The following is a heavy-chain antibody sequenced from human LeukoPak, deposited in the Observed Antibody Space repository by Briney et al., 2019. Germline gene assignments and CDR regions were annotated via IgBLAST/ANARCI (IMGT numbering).Heavy chain of an antibody. D-gene: IGHD2-2*01. CDR3: ARDLIVVVPAAYYGMDV. CDR1: GYTFTSHG. CDR2: ISAYNGNT. J-gene: IGHJ6*02. Sequence: GASVKVSCKASGYTFTSHGITWVRQAPGQGFEWMGWISAYNGNTNYAQKLQGRVTMTTDTSTSTAYMELRSLRSDDTAVYYCARDLIVVVPAAYYGMDVWGQGTTVTVSS. V-gene: IGHV1-18*01.